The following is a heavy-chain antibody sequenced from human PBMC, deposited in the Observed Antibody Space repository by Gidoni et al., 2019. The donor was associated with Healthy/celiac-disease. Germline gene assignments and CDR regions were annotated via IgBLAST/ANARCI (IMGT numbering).Heavy chain of an antibody. CDR1: SYA. CDR3: ARDWGGYYDFWSGYFDY. CDR2: ISYDGSNK. J-gene: IGHJ4*02. Sequence: SYAMHWVRQAPGKGLEWVAVISYDGSNKYYADSVKGRFTISRDNSKNTLYLQMNSLRAEDTAVYYCARDWGGYYDFWSGYFDYWGQGTLVTVSS. V-gene: IGHV3-30-3*01. D-gene: IGHD3-3*01.